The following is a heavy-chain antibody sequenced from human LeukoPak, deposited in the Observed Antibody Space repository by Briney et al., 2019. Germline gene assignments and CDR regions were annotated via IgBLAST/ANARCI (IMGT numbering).Heavy chain of an antibody. Sequence: ASVKVSCKASGGTFSSYAISWVRQAPGQGLEWMGRINPNGGDTNYAQKFQGRVIMATDTSIRTAYMELSSLRSDDTAVYYCVRVGYASSWSNFDYWGQGTLVTVSS. D-gene: IGHD2-2*01. CDR1: GGTFSSYA. V-gene: IGHV1-2*06. CDR2: INPNGGDT. J-gene: IGHJ4*02. CDR3: VRVGYASSWSNFDY.